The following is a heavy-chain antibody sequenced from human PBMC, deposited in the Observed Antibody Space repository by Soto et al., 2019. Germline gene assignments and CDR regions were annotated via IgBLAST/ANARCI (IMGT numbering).Heavy chain of an antibody. J-gene: IGHJ4*02. CDR2: IYYSGST. D-gene: IGHD3-22*01. CDR1: GGSISSGDYY. CDR3: ARDAGLRYYYDSSGYHFDY. V-gene: IGHV4-30-4*01. Sequence: VQLQESGPGLVMPSQTLSLTCTVSGGSISSGDYYWSWIRQPPGKGLEWIGYIYYSGSTYYNPSLKSRVTISVDTSKNQFSLKLSSVTAADTAVYYCARDAGLRYYYDSSGYHFDYWGQGTLVTVSS.